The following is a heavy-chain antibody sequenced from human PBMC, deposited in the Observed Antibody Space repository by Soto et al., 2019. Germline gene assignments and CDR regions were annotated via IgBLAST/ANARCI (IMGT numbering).Heavy chain of an antibody. D-gene: IGHD6-13*01. CDR2: IYSGGST. CDR1: GFTVSSNY. V-gene: IGHV3-53*01. CDR3: ARAIHSSWYYFDY. Sequence: GGSLRLSCAASGFTVSSNYMSWVRQAPGKGLEWVSVIYSGGSTYYADSVKGRFTISRDNSKNTLYLQMNSLRAEDTAVYYCARAIHSSWYYFDYWGQGTLVTVSS. J-gene: IGHJ4*02.